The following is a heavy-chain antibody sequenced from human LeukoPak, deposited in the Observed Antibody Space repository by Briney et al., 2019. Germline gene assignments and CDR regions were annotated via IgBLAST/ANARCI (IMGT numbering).Heavy chain of an antibody. J-gene: IGHJ6*02. Sequence: ASVKVSCKASGGTFSSYAISWVRQAPGQGLEWMGGIIPIFGTANYARKFQGRVTITADESTSTAYMELSSLRSEDTAVYYCARVESPGATRSHSSSWYYYYYGMDVWGQGTTVTVSS. V-gene: IGHV1-69*13. D-gene: IGHD6-13*01. CDR2: IIPIFGTA. CDR3: ARVESPGATRSHSSSWYYYYYGMDV. CDR1: GGTFSSYA.